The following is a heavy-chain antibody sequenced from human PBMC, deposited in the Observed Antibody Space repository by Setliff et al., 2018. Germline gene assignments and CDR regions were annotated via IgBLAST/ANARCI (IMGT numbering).Heavy chain of an antibody. J-gene: IGHJ4*02. CDR3: ARSLGSGSYYNSRPFYSDY. Sequence: SETLSLTCTVSGGSFTGTTYYWSWIRQPAGRGLEWIGHIDPSGNTNYQPSLKSRVTISGDTSKNQFSLKLTSVTAADTAVYYCARSLGSGSYYNSRPFYSDYWGQGTLVTVSS. CDR1: GGSFTGTTYY. CDR2: IDPSGNT. D-gene: IGHD3-10*01. V-gene: IGHV4-61*09.